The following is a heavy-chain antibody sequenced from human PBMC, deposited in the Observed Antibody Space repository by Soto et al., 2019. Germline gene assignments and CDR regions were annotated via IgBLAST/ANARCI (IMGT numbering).Heavy chain of an antibody. CDR1: GFTFSNAW. D-gene: IGHD3-9*01. J-gene: IGHJ6*04. V-gene: IGHV3-15*07. CDR2: IKSKTDGGTT. Sequence: GGSLRLSCAASGFTFSNAWMNWVRQAPGKGLEWVGRIKSKTDGGTTDYAAPVKGRFTISRDDSKNTLYLQMNSLKTEDTAVYYCTTDRPYYDILTGYSPPPYYYYGMDVWGKGTTVTVSS. CDR3: TTDRPYYDILTGYSPPPYYYYGMDV.